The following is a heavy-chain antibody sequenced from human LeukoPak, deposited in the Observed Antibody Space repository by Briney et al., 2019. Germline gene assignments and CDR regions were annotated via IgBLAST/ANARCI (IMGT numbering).Heavy chain of an antibody. CDR1: GYSISSGYY. Sequence: SETLSPTCAVSGYSISSGYYWGWIRQPPGKGLEWIASKYHSGSTYYNPSLKSRVTISVDKSKNQFSLKLSSLTAADTAVYYCARDGSTGYFDYWGQGTLVTVAS. CDR2: KYHSGST. CDR3: ARDGSTGYFDY. J-gene: IGHJ4*02. D-gene: IGHD1-14*01. V-gene: IGHV4-38-2*02.